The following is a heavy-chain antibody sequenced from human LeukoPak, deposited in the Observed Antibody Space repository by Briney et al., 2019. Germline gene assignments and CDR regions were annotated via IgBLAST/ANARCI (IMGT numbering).Heavy chain of an antibody. V-gene: IGHV3-23*01. D-gene: IGHD3-22*01. Sequence: GGSLRLSCAASGSTFRTSAMGSVRQAPGRGLEWVSFISGNGDKTSYADSVKGRFSTTTDNSANMVWIQLDSLRSDDTAMYYCAKDPYNRLITNCWFDSWCRGILVTVSS. J-gene: IGHJ5*01. CDR3: AKDPYNRLITNCWFDS. CDR1: GSTFRTSA. CDR2: ISGNGDKT.